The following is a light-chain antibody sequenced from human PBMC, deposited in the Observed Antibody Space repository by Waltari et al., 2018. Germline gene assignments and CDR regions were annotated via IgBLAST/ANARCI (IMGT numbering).Light chain of an antibody. CDR1: SGHSSYI. CDR3: ETWDSTTRV. J-gene: IGLJ3*02. CDR2: LEGSGSY. Sequence: QPVLTQSSSASASLGSLVKLTCTLSSGHSSYIIAWHQQQPGKAPRYLMKLEGSGSYNKGSGVPDRFSGSSSGADRYLTLSNLQSEDEADYYCETWDSTTRVFGGGTKLTVL. V-gene: IGLV4-60*03.